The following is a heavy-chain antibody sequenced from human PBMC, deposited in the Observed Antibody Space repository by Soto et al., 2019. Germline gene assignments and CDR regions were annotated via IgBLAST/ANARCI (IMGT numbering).Heavy chain of an antibody. V-gene: IGHV3-23*01. CDR1: GFTFTSYA. J-gene: IGHJ4*02. Sequence: GGSLRLSCAASGFTFTSYAMSWVRQATGKGLEWVSALSGSGAGTYYADSVKGRFTISRDNSKNTLYLQMNSLIAEDTALYYCAKEAPRIKMIVVVTTWPPYYFDYWGQGTLVTVSS. CDR2: LSGSGAGT. D-gene: IGHD3-22*01. CDR3: AKEAPRIKMIVVVTTWPPYYFDY.